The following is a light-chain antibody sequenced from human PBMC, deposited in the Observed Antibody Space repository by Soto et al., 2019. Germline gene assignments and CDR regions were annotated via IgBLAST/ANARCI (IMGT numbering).Light chain of an antibody. V-gene: IGKV3D-20*02. J-gene: IGKJ4*01. CDR2: GAS. CDR3: QHHSNWLRT. Sequence: TQSPSSLPAAVGDRVTLSCRASQSVSNNYLAWYQQKPGQAPRLLIYGASNRATGIPDRFSGSGSGTDFTLTISRLEPEDFAVYYCQHHSNWLRTFGGGTKVDIK. CDR1: QSVSNNY.